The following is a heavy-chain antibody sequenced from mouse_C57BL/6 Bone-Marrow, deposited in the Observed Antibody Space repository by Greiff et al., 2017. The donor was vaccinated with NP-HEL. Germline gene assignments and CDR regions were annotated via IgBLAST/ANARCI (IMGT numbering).Heavy chain of an antibody. CDR1: GYTFTSYW. CDR3: ARSGKWDYFDY. CDR2: IHPNSGST. D-gene: IGHD2-1*01. J-gene: IGHJ2*01. V-gene: IGHV1-64*01. Sequence: QVQLQQPGAELVKPGASVKLSCKASGYTFTSYWMHWVKQRPGQGLEWIGMIHPNSGSTNYNEKFKSKATLTVDKSSSTAYMQLSSLTSEDSAVYYCARSGKWDYFDYWGQGTTLTVSS.